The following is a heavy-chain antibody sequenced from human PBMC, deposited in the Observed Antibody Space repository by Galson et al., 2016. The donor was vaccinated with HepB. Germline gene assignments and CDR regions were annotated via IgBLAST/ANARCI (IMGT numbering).Heavy chain of an antibody. CDR2: INPNSGIA. D-gene: IGHD3-3*01. CDR1: GFTFSDFY. V-gene: IGHV1-2*06. Sequence: SVKVSCKASGFTFSDFYIQWVRQSPGQGLQWMGRINPNSGIAVYAERFQGRVAMTADTSISTAYMELTWLKFDDTALYYCARASLFWNNRESDAFDVWGPGTMVTASS. J-gene: IGHJ3*01. CDR3: ARASLFWNNRESDAFDV.